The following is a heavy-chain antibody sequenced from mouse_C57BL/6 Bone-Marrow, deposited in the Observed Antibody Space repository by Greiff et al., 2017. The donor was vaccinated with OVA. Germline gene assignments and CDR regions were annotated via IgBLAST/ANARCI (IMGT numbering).Heavy chain of an antibody. D-gene: IGHD6-1*01. CDR3: EGAAHYFDY. CDR2: IHPNSGST. Sequence: QVQLQQPGAEPVKPGASVKLSCKASGYTFTSYWMHWVKQRPGQGLEWIGMIHPNSGSTNYNEKFKSKATLTVDKSSSTAYMQLSSLTSEDSAVYYCEGAAHYFDYWGQGTTLTVSS. CDR1: GYTFTSYW. J-gene: IGHJ2*01. V-gene: IGHV1-64*01.